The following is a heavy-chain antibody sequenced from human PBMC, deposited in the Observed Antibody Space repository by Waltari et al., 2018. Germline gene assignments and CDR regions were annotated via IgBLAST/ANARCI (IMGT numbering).Heavy chain of an antibody. CDR2: INHSGST. CDR3: ARALRTTGTTAGAFDI. Sequence: QVQLQQWGAGLLKPSETLSLTCAVYGGSFSGYYWSWIRKPPGKGLEWIGEINHSGSTNYNPSLKSRVTISVDTSKNQFSLKLSSVTAADTAVYYCARALRTTGTTAGAFDIWGQGTMVTVSS. J-gene: IGHJ3*02. D-gene: IGHD1-1*01. V-gene: IGHV4-34*01. CDR1: GGSFSGYY.